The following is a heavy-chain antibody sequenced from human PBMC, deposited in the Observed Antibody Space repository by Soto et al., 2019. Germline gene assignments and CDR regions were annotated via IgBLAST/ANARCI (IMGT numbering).Heavy chain of an antibody. CDR1: GESISRDNYY. J-gene: IGHJ4*02. V-gene: IGHV4-39*01. Sequence: PSETLSLTCTVSGESISRDNYYWGWIRQPPGKGLEWIGSITYSGSTYYNPSLKSRVTMAVDTSKNQFSLNLPSVTAADTAVYYCARPGSTTGWFYFDDWGPGMLVTVSS. D-gene: IGHD3-10*01. CDR2: ITYSGST. CDR3: ARPGSTTGWFYFDD.